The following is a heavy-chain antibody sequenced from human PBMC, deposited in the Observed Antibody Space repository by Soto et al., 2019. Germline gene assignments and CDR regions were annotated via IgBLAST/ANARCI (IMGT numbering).Heavy chain of an antibody. CDR1: RFTFSIYG. D-gene: IGHD2-15*01. CDR2: ISYDGRNK. Sequence: LRLSCAASRFTFSIYGMHWVRQAPGKGLEWVAAISYDGRNKYYADSVKGRFTISRDNSGNTLYLQMSSLRAEDTAVYHCAKDLSGARWSYVGMDVWGQGXTVTVSS. CDR3: AKDLSGARWSYVGMDV. V-gene: IGHV3-30*18. J-gene: IGHJ6*02.